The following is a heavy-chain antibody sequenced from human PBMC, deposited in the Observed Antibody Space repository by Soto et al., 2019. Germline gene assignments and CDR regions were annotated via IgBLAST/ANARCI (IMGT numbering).Heavy chain of an antibody. CDR3: VRIRYQVPSSVLLLAP. J-gene: IGHJ5*02. Sequence: ETLRLTCAVYGGFLSESYWTWIRQPPGKGLEWIGEINHVGGTNYNPSLKSRVTMSVDTSQNQFSLRLISVTAADTAMYFCVRIRYQVPSSVLLLAPWGQGTPVIVSS. CDR2: INHVGGT. CDR1: GGFLSESY. D-gene: IGHD4-17*01. V-gene: IGHV4-34*01.